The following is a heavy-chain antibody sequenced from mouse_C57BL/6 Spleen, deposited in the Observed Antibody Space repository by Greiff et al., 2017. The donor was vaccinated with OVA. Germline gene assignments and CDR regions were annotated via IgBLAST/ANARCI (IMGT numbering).Heavy chain of an antibody. Sequence: EVQLQQSGPVLVKPGASVKMSCKASGYTFTDYYMNWVKQSHGKSLEWIGVINPYNGGTSYNQKFKGKATLTVDKSSSTAYMELNSLTSEDSAVYYCARKEERGNYAMDYWGQGTSVTVSS. J-gene: IGHJ4*01. V-gene: IGHV1-19*01. CDR2: INPYNGGT. CDR3: ARKEERGNYAMDY. CDR1: GYTFTDYY.